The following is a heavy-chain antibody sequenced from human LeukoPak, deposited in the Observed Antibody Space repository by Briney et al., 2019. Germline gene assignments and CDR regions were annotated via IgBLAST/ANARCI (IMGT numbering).Heavy chain of an antibody. CDR2: IIPILGIA. CDR1: GGTFSSYA. V-gene: IGHV1-69*04. J-gene: IGHJ4*02. CDR3: ARADGWYGYFDY. Sequence: SVKVSCKASGGTFSSYAISWVRQAPGQGLEWMGRIIPILGIANYAQKFQGRVTITADKSTSTAYMELSSLRSEDTAVYYCARADGWYGYFDYWGQGTLVTVSS. D-gene: IGHD6-19*01.